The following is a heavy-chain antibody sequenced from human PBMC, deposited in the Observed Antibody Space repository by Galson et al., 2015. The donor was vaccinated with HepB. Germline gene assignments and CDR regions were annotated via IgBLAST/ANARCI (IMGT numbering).Heavy chain of an antibody. CDR3: ATKHQLLDYYYYGMDV. D-gene: IGHD2-2*01. CDR1: GGTFSSYA. J-gene: IGHJ6*02. Sequence: SVKVSCKASGGTFSSYAISWVRQAPGQGLEWMGGIVPIFGIANYAQKFQGRVTITADESTSTAYMELSSLRSEDTAVYYCATKHQLLDYYYYGMDVWGQGTLVTVSS. V-gene: IGHV1-69*13. CDR2: IVPIFGIA.